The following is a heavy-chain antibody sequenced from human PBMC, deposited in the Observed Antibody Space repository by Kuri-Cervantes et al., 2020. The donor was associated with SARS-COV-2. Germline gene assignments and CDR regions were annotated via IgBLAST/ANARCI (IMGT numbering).Heavy chain of an antibody. Sequence: ESLKISCTVSGGSISSYYWSWIRQPPGKGLEWIGYIYYSGSTNYNPSLKSRVTISVDTSKNQFSLKLSSVTAADTAVYCCASHFGTTIPSIGYYGMDVWGQGTTVTVSS. V-gene: IGHV4-59*08. CDR1: GGSISSYY. CDR2: IYYSGST. CDR3: ASHFGTTIPSIGYYGMDV. J-gene: IGHJ6*02. D-gene: IGHD5-12*01.